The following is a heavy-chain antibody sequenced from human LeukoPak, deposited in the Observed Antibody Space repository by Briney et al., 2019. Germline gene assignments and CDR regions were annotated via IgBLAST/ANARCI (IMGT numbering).Heavy chain of an antibody. D-gene: IGHD3-10*01. V-gene: IGHV1-8*01. CDR3: ARGLVLLWFGELSRGWFDP. CDR2: MNPNSGNT. Sequence: ASVKVSCKASGYTFTSYDINWVRQATGQGLEWMGWMNPNSGNTDYAQKFQGRVTMTRNTSISTAYMELSSLRSEDTAVYYCARGLVLLWFGELSRGWFDPWGQGTLVTVSS. CDR1: GYTFTSYD. J-gene: IGHJ5*02.